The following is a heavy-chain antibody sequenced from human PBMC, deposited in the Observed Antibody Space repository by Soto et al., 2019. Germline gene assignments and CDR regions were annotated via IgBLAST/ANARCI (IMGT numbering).Heavy chain of an antibody. CDR1: GGSISGHY. D-gene: IGHD1-1*01. CDR2: ISYTGST. V-gene: IGHV4-59*11. CDR3: ARDPDWKNKYYMDV. Sequence: ETLSLTCTVSGGSISGHYWSCIRQPPGKGLEWVGYISYTGSTNYNPSLKSRATISADTSKNLFSLRLSSVTAADTAIYYCARDPDWKNKYYMDVWGKGTTVTVSS. J-gene: IGHJ6*03.